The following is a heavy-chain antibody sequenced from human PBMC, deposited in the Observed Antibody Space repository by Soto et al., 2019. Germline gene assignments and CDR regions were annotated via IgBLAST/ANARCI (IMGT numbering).Heavy chain of an antibody. CDR3: ARFEYSSSSPTEGPPSY. CDR1: GYTFTSYD. CDR2: MNPNSGNT. D-gene: IGHD6-6*01. Sequence: QVRLVQSGAEVKKPGASVQVSCKASGYTFTSYDINWVRQATGQGLEWMGWMNPNSGNTGYAQKFQGRVTMTRNTSISTAYMKLSSLRSEDTAVYYCARFEYSSSSPTEGPPSYWGQVSLVTFSS. V-gene: IGHV1-8*01. J-gene: IGHJ4*02.